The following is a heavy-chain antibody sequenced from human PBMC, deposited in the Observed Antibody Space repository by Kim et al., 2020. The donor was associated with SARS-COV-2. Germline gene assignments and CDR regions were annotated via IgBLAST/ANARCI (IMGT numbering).Heavy chain of an antibody. CDR1: GFTVSSNY. CDR2: IYSGGST. V-gene: IGHV3-53*01. CDR3: ARDSGYDSPVDY. D-gene: IGHD5-12*01. Sequence: GGSLRLSCAASGFTVSSNYMSWVRQAPGKGLEWVSVIYSGGSTYYADSVKGRFTISRDNSKNTLYLQMNSLRAEDTAVYYCARDSGYDSPVDYWGQGTLVTVSS. J-gene: IGHJ4*02.